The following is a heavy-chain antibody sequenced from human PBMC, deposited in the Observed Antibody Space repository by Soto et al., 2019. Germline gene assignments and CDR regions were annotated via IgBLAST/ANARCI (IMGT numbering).Heavy chain of an antibody. CDR3: ASRIAARPSGAFDI. CDR1: GFTFSSYW. CDR2: IKQDGSEK. V-gene: IGHV3-7*01. Sequence: PGGSLRLSCAASGFTFSSYWMSWVRQAPGKGLEWVANIKQDGSEKYYVDSVKGRFTISRDNAKNSLYLQMNSLRAEDTAVYYCASRIAARPSGAFDIWGQGTVVTVSS. J-gene: IGHJ3*02. D-gene: IGHD6-6*01.